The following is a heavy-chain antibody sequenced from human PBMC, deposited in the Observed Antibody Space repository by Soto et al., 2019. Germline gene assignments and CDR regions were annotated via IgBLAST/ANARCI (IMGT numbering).Heavy chain of an antibody. CDR2: ISYDGSNK. CDR1: GFTFSSYG. J-gene: IGHJ5*02. V-gene: IGHV3-30*03. D-gene: IGHD1-26*01. Sequence: GGSLRLSCAASGFTFSSYGMHWVRQAPGKGLEWVAVISYDGSNKYYADSVKGRFTISRDNSKNTPYLQMNSLKIEDTAVYYCHKYSGPLIMPAALGPGTLVTVSS. CDR3: HKYSGPLIMPAA.